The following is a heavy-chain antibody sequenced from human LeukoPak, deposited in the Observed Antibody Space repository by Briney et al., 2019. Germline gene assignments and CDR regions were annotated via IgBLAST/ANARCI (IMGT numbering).Heavy chain of an antibody. V-gene: IGHV3-23*01. D-gene: IGHD3-3*01. J-gene: IGHJ4*02. Sequence: GGSLRLSCAASGFTFSSYAMSWVRQAPGKGPEWVSAISGSGGSTYYADSVKGRFTISRDNSKNTLYLQMNSLRAEDTAVYYCANFLGDAYYDFWSGYYTGNPFDYWGQGTLVTVSS. CDR2: ISGSGGST. CDR3: ANFLGDAYYDFWSGYYTGNPFDY. CDR1: GFTFSSYA.